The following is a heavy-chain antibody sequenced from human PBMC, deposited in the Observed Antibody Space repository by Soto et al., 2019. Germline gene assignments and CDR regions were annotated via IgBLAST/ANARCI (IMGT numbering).Heavy chain of an antibody. D-gene: IGHD1-1*01. CDR2: ISYDGSNK. CDR1: GFTFSSYG. CDR3: AKSWSNYYYYYMDV. J-gene: IGHJ6*03. Sequence: PGGSLRLSCAASGFTFSSYGMHWVRQAPGKGLEWVAVISYDGSNKYYADSVKGRFTISRDNSKNTLYLQMNSLRAEDTAVYYCAKSWSNYYYYYMDVGGKGTTVTVAS. V-gene: IGHV3-30*18.